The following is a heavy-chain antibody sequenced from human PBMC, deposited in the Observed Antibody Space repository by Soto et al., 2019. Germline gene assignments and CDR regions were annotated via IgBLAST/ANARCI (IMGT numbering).Heavy chain of an antibody. CDR1: GYTFTSYG. CDR2: IRVYNGNT. CDR3: ARRTYGDFYFDY. V-gene: IGHV1-18*01. J-gene: IGHJ4*02. D-gene: IGHD2-21*02. Sequence: ASVKVSCKASGYTFTSYGISWVRPAPGQGLEWMGWIRVYNGNTNYAQKLQGRVTMTADTSTSTACMELRSLTSDDTAVSYCARRTYGDFYFDYWGQGTLVTVSS.